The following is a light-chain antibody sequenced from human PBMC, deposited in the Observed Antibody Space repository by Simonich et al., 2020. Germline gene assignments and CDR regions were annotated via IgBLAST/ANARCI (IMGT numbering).Light chain of an antibody. CDR2: DVS. Sequence: QSALTQPASVSGSPGQSITISCTGTSSDVGGYNSVSLYQKHPGKAPTLMIYDVSTRPSGVANRCSGSKSGNTASLTSSGLQAEDEADYYCSSYTSSSTLEDWVFGGGTKLTVL. CDR1: SSDVGGYNS. J-gene: IGLJ3*02. V-gene: IGLV2-14*03. CDR3: SSYTSSSTLEDWV.